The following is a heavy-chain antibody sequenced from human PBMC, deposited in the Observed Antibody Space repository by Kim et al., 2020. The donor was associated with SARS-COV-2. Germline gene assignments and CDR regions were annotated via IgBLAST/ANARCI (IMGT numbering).Heavy chain of an antibody. V-gene: IGHV1-46*01. CDR1: GYSFTSHY. CDR2: INPNGGDT. J-gene: IGHJ4*02. CDR3: ARGSSWFWGYFDY. D-gene: IGHD3-10*01. Sequence: ASVKVSCKASGYSFTSHYIHWVRQAPGQGLEWMGRINPNGGDTNYAQKFRGRVTMTRDTSTSTFHMDLTSLRSEDTAVYYCARGSSWFWGYFDYWGQGTLVTVSS.